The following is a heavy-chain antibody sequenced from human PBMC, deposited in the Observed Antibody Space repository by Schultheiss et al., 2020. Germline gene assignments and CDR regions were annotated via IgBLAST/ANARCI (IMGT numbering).Heavy chain of an antibody. CDR2: ISYSGNT. Sequence: SETLSLTCTVSGGSISSGAYYWNWIRQHPGKGLEWIGYISYSGNTYYNPSLKSRVTISVDTSKNQFSLNLSSVTAADTAVYYCARGKSDGWYLDYWGQGALVTVSS. CDR3: ARGKSDGWYLDY. CDR1: GGSISSGAYY. D-gene: IGHD5-24*01. J-gene: IGHJ4*02. V-gene: IGHV4-30-4*08.